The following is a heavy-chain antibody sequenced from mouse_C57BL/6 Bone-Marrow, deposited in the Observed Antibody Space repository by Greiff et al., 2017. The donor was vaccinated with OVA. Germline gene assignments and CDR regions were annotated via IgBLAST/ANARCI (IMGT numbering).Heavy chain of an antibody. V-gene: IGHV8-8*01. J-gene: IGHJ4*01. CDR2: IWWDDDK. CDR1: GFSLSTFGMG. Sequence: QVTLKESGPGILQPSQTLSLTCSFSGFSLSTFGMGVGWIRQPSGKGLEWLAHIWWDDDKYYNPALKSRLTISKATAKNQVFLKIANVDTADTATYYCARIKDSSGYENYAMDYWGQATSVTVSS. D-gene: IGHD3-2*02. CDR3: ARIKDSSGYENYAMDY.